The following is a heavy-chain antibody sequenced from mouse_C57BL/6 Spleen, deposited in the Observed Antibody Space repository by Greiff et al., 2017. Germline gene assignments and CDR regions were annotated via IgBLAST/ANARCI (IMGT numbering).Heavy chain of an antibody. CDR3: TSGLLRAY. CDR1: GYTFTDYE. J-gene: IGHJ3*01. V-gene: IGHV1-15*01. Sequence: VQLQESGAELVRPGASVTLSCKASGYTFTDYEMHWVKQTPVHGLEWIGAIDPETGGTAYNQKFKGKAILTADKSSSTAYMELRSLTSEDSAVYYCTSGLLRAYWGQGTLVPVSA. D-gene: IGHD2-3*01. CDR2: IDPETGGT.